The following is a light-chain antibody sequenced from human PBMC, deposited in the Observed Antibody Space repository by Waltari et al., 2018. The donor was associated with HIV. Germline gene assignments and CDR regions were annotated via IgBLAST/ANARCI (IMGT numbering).Light chain of an antibody. CDR3: QQSFTIPRT. V-gene: IGKV1-39*01. Sequence: DIQMTQSPSSLSASVGVRVTITCRASQIITTYLNWYQQKPGRVPRVLIYAASTLQDGVPSRFSGSGSGTDFTLTIRSLQPEDSATYFCQQSFTIPRTFAQGTKVEIK. J-gene: IGKJ1*01. CDR2: AAS. CDR1: QIITTY.